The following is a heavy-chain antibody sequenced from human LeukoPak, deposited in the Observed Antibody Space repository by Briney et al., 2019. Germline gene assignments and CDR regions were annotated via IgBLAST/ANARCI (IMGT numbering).Heavy chain of an antibody. CDR2: ISGSGGST. V-gene: IGHV3-23*01. D-gene: IGHD3-10*01. Sequence: GSLRLSCAASGFTFSSYAMSWVRQAPGKGLEWVSAISGSGGSTYYADSVKGRFTISRDNSKNTLYLQMNSLRAEDTAVYYCARDLYYYGSGSNFDYWGQGTLVTVSS. J-gene: IGHJ4*02. CDR1: GFTFSSYA. CDR3: ARDLYYYGSGSNFDY.